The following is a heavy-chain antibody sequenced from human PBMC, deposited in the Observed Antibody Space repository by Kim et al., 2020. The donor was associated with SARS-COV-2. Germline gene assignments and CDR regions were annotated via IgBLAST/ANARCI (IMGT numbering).Heavy chain of an antibody. Sequence: SETLSLTCTVSGGSISSGGYYWSWIRQHPGKGLEWIGYIYYSGSTYYNPSLKSRVTISVDTSKNQFSLKLSSVTAADTAVYYCARGAAARRTGLDYWGQGTLVTVSS. V-gene: IGHV4-31*03. CDR3: ARGAAARRTGLDY. J-gene: IGHJ4*02. CDR1: GGSISSGGYY. D-gene: IGHD6-6*01. CDR2: IYYSGST.